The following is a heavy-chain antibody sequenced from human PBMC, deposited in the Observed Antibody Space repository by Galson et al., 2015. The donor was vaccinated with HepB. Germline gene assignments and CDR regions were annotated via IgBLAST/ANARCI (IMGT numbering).Heavy chain of an antibody. CDR2: ISGSGGST. V-gene: IGHV3-23*01. CDR1: GFTFSSYA. J-gene: IGHJ4*02. Sequence: SLRLSCAASGFTFSSYAMSWVRQAPGKGLEWVSAISGSGGSTYYADSVKGRFTISRDNSKNTLYLQMNSLRAEDTAVYYCAKAYYYDSSGYHNYFDYWGQGTLVTVSS. CDR3: AKAYYYDSSGYHNYFDY. D-gene: IGHD3-22*01.